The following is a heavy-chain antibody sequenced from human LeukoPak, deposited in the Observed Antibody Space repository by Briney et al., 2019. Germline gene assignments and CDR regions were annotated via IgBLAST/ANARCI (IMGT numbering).Heavy chain of an antibody. V-gene: IGHV3-23*01. CDR2: ISGSGGST. J-gene: IGHJ4*02. D-gene: IGHD2-2*02. Sequence: GGSLRLSCAASGFTVGYNYMTWVRQAPGKGLEWVSAISGSGGSTYYADSVKGRFTISRDNSKNTLYLQMNSLRSDDTAVYYCARDSDIVVVPAAIPSARPPSPFDYWGQGTLVTVSS. CDR1: GFTVGYNY. CDR3: ARDSDIVVVPAAIPSARPPSPFDY.